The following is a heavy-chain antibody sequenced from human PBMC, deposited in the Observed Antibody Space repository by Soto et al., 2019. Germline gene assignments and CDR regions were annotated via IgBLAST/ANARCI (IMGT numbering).Heavy chain of an antibody. D-gene: IGHD1-26*01. Sequence: EVQLVESGGGLVQPGRSLRLSCAASGFTFDDYAMHWVRQAPGKGLEWVSGISWNSGSIGYADSVKGRFTISRDNGKNSLYLQMNSLRAEDTALYYCAKDRYSGSYYNYFDYWGQGTLVTVSS. CDR1: GFTFDDYA. V-gene: IGHV3-9*01. CDR2: ISWNSGSI. J-gene: IGHJ4*02. CDR3: AKDRYSGSYYNYFDY.